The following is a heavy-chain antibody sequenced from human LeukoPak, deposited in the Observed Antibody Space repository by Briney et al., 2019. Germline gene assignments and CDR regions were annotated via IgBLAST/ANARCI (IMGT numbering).Heavy chain of an antibody. V-gene: IGHV3-21*01. Sequence: GGSLRLSCAASGFTFSSYSMNWVRQAPGKGLGWVSSISSSSSYIYYADSVKGRFTISRDNAKNSLYLQMNSLRAEDTAVYYCARVYSRGWYGAFDIWGQGTMVTVSS. CDR1: GFTFSSYS. J-gene: IGHJ3*02. CDR3: ARVYSRGWYGAFDI. CDR2: ISSSSSYI. D-gene: IGHD6-19*01.